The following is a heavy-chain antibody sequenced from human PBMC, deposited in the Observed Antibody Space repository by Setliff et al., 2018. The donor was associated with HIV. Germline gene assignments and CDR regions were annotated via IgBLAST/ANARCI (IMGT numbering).Heavy chain of an antibody. V-gene: IGHV4-59*08. Sequence: SETLSLTCTVSGGSIVRYYWTWIRQPPGKGLEWIGYIYYSGSTNYNPSLKSRVIISVDTSKMQFSLKLNSVTAADTAVYYCARVGGFFGEARPPPDYWGQGALVTVSS. CDR2: IYYSGST. D-gene: IGHD3-10*01. CDR1: GGSIVRYY. J-gene: IGHJ4*02. CDR3: ARVGGFFGEARPPPDY.